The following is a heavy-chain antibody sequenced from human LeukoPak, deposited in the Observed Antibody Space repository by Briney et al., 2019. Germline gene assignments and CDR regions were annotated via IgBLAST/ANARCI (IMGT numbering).Heavy chain of an antibody. CDR3: ARDRTVGATPYYFDY. CDR1: GFTFSSYW. Sequence: GGSLRLSCAASGFTFSSYWMHWVRQAPGKGLVWVSRINSDGSSTSYADSVKGRFTISRDNAKNTLYLQMNSLRAEDTAVYYCARDRTVGATPYYFDYWGQEPWSPSPQ. V-gene: IGHV3-74*01. D-gene: IGHD1-26*01. J-gene: IGHJ4*01. CDR2: INSDGSST.